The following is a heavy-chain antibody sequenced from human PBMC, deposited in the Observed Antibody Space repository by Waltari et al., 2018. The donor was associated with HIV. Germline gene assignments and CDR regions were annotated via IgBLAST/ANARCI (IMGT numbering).Heavy chain of an antibody. J-gene: IGHJ2*01. CDR3: AKGSGTTVANWYFDL. CDR2: ISGSGGST. CDR1: GLTFSSFA. D-gene: IGHD4-17*01. V-gene: IGHV3-23*01. Sequence: EVQLLASGGGLVQPGGSLRLSCAAFGLTFSSFATHWVRQAPGKGLEWVSSISGSGGSTYYADSVKGRFTISRDNSKNTLYLQMSSLRAEDTAVYYCAKGSGTTVANWYFDLWGRGTLVTVSS.